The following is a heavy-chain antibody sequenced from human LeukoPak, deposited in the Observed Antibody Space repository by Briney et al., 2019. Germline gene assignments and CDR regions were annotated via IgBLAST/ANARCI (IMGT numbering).Heavy chain of an antibody. D-gene: IGHD3-22*01. CDR1: GFTFSRHA. J-gene: IGHJ4*02. Sequence: GRSLRLSCAASGFTFSRHAMHWVRHAPGKGLEGVAVIWYDGSNKYYAASVKGRSTISRDNSNNTLYLQLNSLRADDTAVYYCAKVTDSSGYFPSDYWGQGTLVTVSS. CDR2: IWYDGSNK. CDR3: AKVTDSSGYFPSDY. V-gene: IGHV3-33*06.